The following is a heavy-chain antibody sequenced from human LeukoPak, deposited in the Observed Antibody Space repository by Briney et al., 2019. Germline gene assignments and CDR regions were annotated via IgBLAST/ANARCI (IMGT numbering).Heavy chain of an antibody. CDR2: ISAYNGNT. V-gene: IGHV1-18*01. D-gene: IGHD3-3*01. J-gene: IGHJ6*03. CDR1: GYTFTSYG. Sequence: ASVKVSCKASGYTFTSYGISWVRQAPGQGLEWMGWISAYNGNTNYAQKLQGRVTMTTDTSTSTAYMELRSLRSDDTAVYYCARGGYDFWSGYLPRYYYYMDVWGQGTLVTVSS. CDR3: ARGGYDFWSGYLPRYYYYMDV.